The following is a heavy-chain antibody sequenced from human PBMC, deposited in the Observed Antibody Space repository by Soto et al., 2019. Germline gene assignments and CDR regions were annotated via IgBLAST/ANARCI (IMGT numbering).Heavy chain of an antibody. Sequence: PGGSLRLSCAASGFTFSNYAMSWVRQAPGKGLKWVSAISSSGDSPYYADSVKGRFTVSRDNSKNQFSLSLSSVTAADTAVYYCARERGAGTYQGFDYWGQGTLVTVSS. CDR3: ARERGAGTYQGFDY. J-gene: IGHJ4*02. CDR2: ISSSGDSP. CDR1: GFTFSNYA. V-gene: IGHV3-23*01. D-gene: IGHD1-26*01.